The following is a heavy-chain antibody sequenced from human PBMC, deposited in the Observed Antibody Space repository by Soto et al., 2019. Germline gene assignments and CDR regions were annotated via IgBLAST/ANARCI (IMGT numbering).Heavy chain of an antibody. CDR1: GYSFSNYW. D-gene: IGHD1-26*01. J-gene: IGHJ4*02. Sequence: GESLKISCKGSGYSFSNYWIVWVRQMPGKGLEWMGIIYPGDSETKYSPSFQGQVTISRDNAKNSLYLQMNSLRAEDTAVYYCARRSGSPYGALDYWGQGTLVTVSS. CDR3: ARRSGSPYGALDY. CDR2: IYPGDSET. V-gene: IGHV5-51*01.